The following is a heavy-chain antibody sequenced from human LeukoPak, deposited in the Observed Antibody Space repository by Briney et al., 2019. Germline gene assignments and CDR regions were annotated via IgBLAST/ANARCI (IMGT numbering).Heavy chain of an antibody. V-gene: IGHV1-18*01. CDR3: ARGSAAINDYYYYYMDV. CDR1: GYTFTSYG. D-gene: IGHD2-2*02. CDR2: ISAYNGNT. J-gene: IGHJ6*03. Sequence: ASVKVSCKASGYTFTSYGISWVRQAPGQGLEWMGWISAYNGNTNYAQKLQARVTMTTDTSTSTAYMELRSLRSDDTAVYYCARGSAAINDYYYYYMDVWGKGTTVTVSS.